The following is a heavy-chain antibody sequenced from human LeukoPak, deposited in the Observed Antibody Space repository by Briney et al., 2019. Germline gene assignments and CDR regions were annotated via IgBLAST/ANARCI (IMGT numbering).Heavy chain of an antibody. CDR3: VSGDGGDY. D-gene: IGHD4-17*01. Sequence: GGSLRLSCAASGFTFDDYAMHWVRQAPGKGLEWVSLISWDGGSTYYAYSVKGRFTISRDNSKNSLYLQMNSLRAEDTALYYCVSGDGGDYWGQGTLVTVSS. CDR1: GFTFDDYA. V-gene: IGHV3-43D*03. J-gene: IGHJ4*02. CDR2: ISWDGGST.